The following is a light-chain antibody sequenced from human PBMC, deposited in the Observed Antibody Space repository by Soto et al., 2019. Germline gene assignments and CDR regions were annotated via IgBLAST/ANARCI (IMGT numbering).Light chain of an antibody. V-gene: IGKV1-5*01. CDR3: QQYNSYSPA. CDR1: QSFSNW. Sequence: DIQMTQSPSTLSASVGDRVTITCRASQSFSNWLAWYQQKPGKAPKLPIYDASSLESGVPSRFSGSGSGTEFTLTISSLQPDDFATYYCQQYNSYSPAFGQGTKVDIK. CDR2: DAS. J-gene: IGKJ1*01.